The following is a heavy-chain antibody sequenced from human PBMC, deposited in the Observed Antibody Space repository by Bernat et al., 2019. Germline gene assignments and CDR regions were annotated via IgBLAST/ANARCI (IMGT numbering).Heavy chain of an antibody. D-gene: IGHD2-2*03. V-gene: IGHV3-21*01. CDR2: ISSSSSYI. Sequence: EVQLVESGGGLVKPGGSLRLSCAASGFTFSSYSMTWVRQAPGKGLGWVSSISSSSSYIYYADSVKGRFTISRDNAKNSLYLQMNSLRAEDTAVYYCARDYGYCSSTSCYDLDAFDIWGQGTMVTVSS. CDR3: ARDYGYCSSTSCYDLDAFDI. CDR1: GFTFSSYS. J-gene: IGHJ3*02.